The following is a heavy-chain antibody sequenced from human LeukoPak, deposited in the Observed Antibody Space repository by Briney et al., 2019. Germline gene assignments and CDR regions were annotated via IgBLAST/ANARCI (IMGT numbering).Heavy chain of an antibody. D-gene: IGHD1-26*01. J-gene: IGHJ5*02. Sequence: GGSLRLSCAASGFTFSRYWMSWVRQAPGKGLEWVANIKQDGSEKYYVDSVKGRCIISRDNAKNSLYLQMNSLRAEDTVVYYCAGGMYSGSFDPWGQGTLVTVSS. CDR2: IKQDGSEK. CDR3: AGGMYSGSFDP. V-gene: IGHV3-7*02. CDR1: GFTFSRYW.